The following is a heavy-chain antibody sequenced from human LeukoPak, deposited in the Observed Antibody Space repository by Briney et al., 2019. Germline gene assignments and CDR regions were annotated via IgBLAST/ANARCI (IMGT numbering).Heavy chain of an antibody. D-gene: IGHD2-21*02. V-gene: IGHV1-69*13. CDR1: GGTFSSYA. Sequence: GASVKVSCKASGGTFSSYAISWVRQAPGQGFEWMGGIIPIFGTANYAQKFQGRVTITADESTSTAYMELSSLRSEDTAVYYCARAPPLAYCGGDCYSDAFDIWGQGTMVTVSS. CDR3: ARAPPLAYCGGDCYSDAFDI. CDR2: IIPIFGTA. J-gene: IGHJ3*02.